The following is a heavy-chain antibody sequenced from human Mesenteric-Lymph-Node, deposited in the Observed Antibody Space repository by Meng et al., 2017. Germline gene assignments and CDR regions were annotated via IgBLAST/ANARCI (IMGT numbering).Heavy chain of an antibody. Sequence: PVLQSGADVKKPGGSVKVSCNAAGYTFTGYYMHWVRQAPGQGLEWMGWFVNYVDTYPAPKFQGRVTMTTDTHTNTAFMELRSLTSDDTAVYYCASGTPGRSYCDYWGQGTLVTVSS. CDR3: ASGTPGRSYCDY. D-gene: IGHD2-15*01. CDR2: FVNYVDT. J-gene: IGHJ4*02. V-gene: IGHV1-18*04. CDR1: GYTFTGYY.